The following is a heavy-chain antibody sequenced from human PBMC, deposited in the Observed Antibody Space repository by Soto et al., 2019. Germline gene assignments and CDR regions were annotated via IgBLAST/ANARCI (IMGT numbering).Heavy chain of an antibody. Sequence: QVQLVQSGAELRKPGASVKVSCKPSGYTFTHYGINWMRQVPGQGLEWMGWVTPFNGNTKYAQKFHGRVTMTTDASTSTVYMELRSLSSDDTALYYCARGPTGNFFDYWGPGSLVTVSS. V-gene: IGHV1-18*01. CDR2: VTPFNGNT. CDR1: GYTFTHYG. J-gene: IGHJ4*02. D-gene: IGHD1-1*01. CDR3: ARGPTGNFFDY.